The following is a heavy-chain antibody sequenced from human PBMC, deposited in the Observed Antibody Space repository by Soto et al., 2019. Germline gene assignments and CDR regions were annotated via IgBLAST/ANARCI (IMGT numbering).Heavy chain of an antibody. CDR3: ARGPRRPTNYYGSESYYNVLQPLDP. CDR1: GGSFSGYY. J-gene: IGHJ5*02. CDR2: INHSGST. V-gene: IGHV4-34*01. Sequence: SETLSLTCAVYGGSFSGYYWNWIRQTPGKGLEWIGEINHSGSTNYNPSLKSRVTISVDTSKNQFSLKLSSVTAADTAVYYCARGPRRPTNYYGSESYYNVLQPLDPWGQGTLVTVSS. D-gene: IGHD3-10*01.